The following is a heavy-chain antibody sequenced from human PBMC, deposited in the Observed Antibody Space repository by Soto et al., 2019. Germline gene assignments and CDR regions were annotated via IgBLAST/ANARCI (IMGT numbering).Heavy chain of an antibody. CDR3: ARRPLAYCGGDCYYETYYYYGMDV. CDR1: GGTFSSYA. J-gene: IGHJ6*02. D-gene: IGHD2-21*02. V-gene: IGHV1-69*13. Sequence: SVKVSCKASGGTFSSYAISWVRQAPGQGLEWMGGIIPIFGTANYAQKFQGRVTITADESTSTAYMELSSLRSEDTAVYYCARRPLAYCGGDCYYETYYYYGMDVWGQGTTVTVSS. CDR2: IIPIFGTA.